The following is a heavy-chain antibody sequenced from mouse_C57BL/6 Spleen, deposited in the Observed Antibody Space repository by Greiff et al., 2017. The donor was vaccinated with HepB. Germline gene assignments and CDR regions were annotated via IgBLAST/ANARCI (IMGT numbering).Heavy chain of an antibody. Sequence: EVQVVESGGGLVKPGGSLKLSCAASGFTFSDYGMHWVRQAPEKGLEWVAYISSGSSTIYYADTVKGRFTISRDNAKNTLFLQMTSLRSEDTAMYYCAKNGYYWYFDVWGTGTTVTVSS. D-gene: IGHD2-2*01. V-gene: IGHV5-17*01. CDR1: GFTFSDYG. J-gene: IGHJ1*03. CDR3: AKNGYYWYFDV. CDR2: ISSGSSTI.